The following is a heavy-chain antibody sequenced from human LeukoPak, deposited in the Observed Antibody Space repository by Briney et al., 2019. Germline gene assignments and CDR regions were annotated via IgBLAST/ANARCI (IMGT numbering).Heavy chain of an antibody. J-gene: IGHJ4*02. CDR1: GGSISSGGYY. V-gene: IGHV4-61*02. CDR3: ATGGAYADFEY. D-gene: IGHD2-2*01. CDR2: IYASGST. Sequence: SETLSLTCNVSGGSISSGGYYWSWIRQPAGKGLEWIGRIYASGSTEYNPSLKSRVTITVDTSKSQFSLKLSPVTAADTAVYYCATGGAYADFEYWGQGILVTVSS.